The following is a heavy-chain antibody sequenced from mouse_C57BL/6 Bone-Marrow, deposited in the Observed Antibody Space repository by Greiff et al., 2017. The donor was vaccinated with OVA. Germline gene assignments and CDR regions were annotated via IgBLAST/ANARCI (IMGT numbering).Heavy chain of an antibody. CDR1: GYTFTSYW. CDR3: TRRDSSGFAY. D-gene: IGHD3-2*02. CDR2: IDPSDSYT. Sequence: QVQLQQPGAELVKPGASVKLSCKASGYTFTSYWMQWVKQRPGQGLEWIGEIDPSDSYTNYNQKFKGKATLTVDTSSSTAYMQRSSMTYEDAAVYYCTRRDSSGFAYWGQGTLVTVSA. V-gene: IGHV1-50*01. J-gene: IGHJ3*01.